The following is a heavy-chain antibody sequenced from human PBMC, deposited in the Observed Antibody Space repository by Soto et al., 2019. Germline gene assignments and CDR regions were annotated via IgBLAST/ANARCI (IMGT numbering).Heavy chain of an antibody. CDR1: GFSLSTSGVG. D-gene: IGHD1-1*01. V-gene: IGHV2-5*02. CDR3: AHSAALLGNWNGGSFDF. CDR2: VYWDDDK. Sequence: QITLKESGPTRVKARQTRTLTCTSSGFSLSTSGVGVGWIRQPPGKALEPLALVYWDDDKRYNLSLKSRLTITKDTSKDQVIHTMTDMDPVDTATYYCAHSAALLGNWNGGSFDFWGQGALVTVSS. J-gene: IGHJ4*02.